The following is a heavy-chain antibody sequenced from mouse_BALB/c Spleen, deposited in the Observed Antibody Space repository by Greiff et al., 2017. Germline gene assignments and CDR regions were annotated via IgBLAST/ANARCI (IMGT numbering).Heavy chain of an antibody. D-gene: IGHD2-3*01. CDR1: GFTFSSYA. CDR2: ISSGGST. CDR3: ARGPYDGFAY. V-gene: IGHV5-6-5*01. Sequence: DVKLVESGGGLVKPGGSLKLSCAASGFTFSSYAMSWVRQTPEKRLEWVASISSGGSTYYPDSVKGRFTISRDNARNILYLQMSSLRSEDTAMYYCARGPYDGFAYWGQGTLVTVSA. J-gene: IGHJ3*01.